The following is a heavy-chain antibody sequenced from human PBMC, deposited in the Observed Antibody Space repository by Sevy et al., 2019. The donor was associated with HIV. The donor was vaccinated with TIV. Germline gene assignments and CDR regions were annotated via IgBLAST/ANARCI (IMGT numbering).Heavy chain of an antibody. J-gene: IGHJ4*02. CDR2: IQFDGSSQ. CDR3: AKNTAAVGVGGFDY. CDR1: GFTFSSFE. D-gene: IGHD2-8*01. V-gene: IGHV3-30*02. Sequence: GGSLRLSCAASGFTFSSFEMNWVRQTPGKGLEWVTFIQFDGSSQYYADSVKGRFTILRDNSKNTLYLQMNSLRGDDTAVYYCAKNTAAVGVGGFDYWGQGALVTVSS.